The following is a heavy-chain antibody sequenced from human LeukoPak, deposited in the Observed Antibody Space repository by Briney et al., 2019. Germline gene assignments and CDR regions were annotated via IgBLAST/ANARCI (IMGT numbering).Heavy chain of an antibody. CDR1: GFTFSSYA. J-gene: IGHJ6*02. CDR2: ISGSGGST. CDR3: AKAGWYDYYYGMDV. V-gene: IGHV3-23*01. D-gene: IGHD6-19*01. Sequence: GGSLRLSCAASGFTFSSYAMSWVRQAPGKGLEWVSAISGSGGSTYYADSVKGRFTISRDNSKNTLYLQMNSLRAEGTAVYYCAKAGWYDYYYGMDVWGQGTTVTVSS.